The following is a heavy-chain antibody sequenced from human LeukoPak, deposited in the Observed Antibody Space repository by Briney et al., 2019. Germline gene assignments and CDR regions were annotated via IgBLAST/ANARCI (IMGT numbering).Heavy chain of an antibody. D-gene: IGHD6-25*01. V-gene: IGHV4-34*01. Sequence: SETLSLTCAVYGESSSGYYWSWIRQPPGKGLEWIGEIYHSGSTNYNPSLKSRVTMSVDTSKNQISLKLSSVTAADTAVYYCARGLGAALGYWGQGTLVTVSS. CDR3: ARGLGAALGY. CDR1: GESSSGYY. J-gene: IGHJ4*02. CDR2: IYHSGST.